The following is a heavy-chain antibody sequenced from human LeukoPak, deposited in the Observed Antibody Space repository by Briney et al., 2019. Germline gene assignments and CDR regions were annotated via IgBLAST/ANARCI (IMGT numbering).Heavy chain of an antibody. CDR1: GFTFSSYG. D-gene: IGHD1-26*01. CDR3: AKVLLVGATNIGYFDY. Sequence: PGGSLRLSCAASGFTFSSYGMSWVRQAPGKGLEWVSAISGSGGSTYYADSVKGRFTISRDNSKNTLYLQMNSLRAEDTAVYYCAKVLLVGATNIGYFDYWGQGTLVTVSS. J-gene: IGHJ4*02. V-gene: IGHV3-23*01. CDR2: ISGSGGST.